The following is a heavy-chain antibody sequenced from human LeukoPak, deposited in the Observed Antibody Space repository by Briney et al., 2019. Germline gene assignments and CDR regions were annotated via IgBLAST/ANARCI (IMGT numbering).Heavy chain of an antibody. D-gene: IGHD2-2*02. J-gene: IGHJ5*02. Sequence: SETLSLTCTVSGGYISSYYWSWIRQPPGKGLEWIRYIYYSGSTNYNPSLKSRVTISVDTSKNQFSLKLSSVTAADTAVYYCARDRGCSSTSCYTGWFDPWGQGTLVTVSS. CDR3: ARDRGCSSTSCYTGWFDP. CDR2: IYYSGST. V-gene: IGHV4-59*01. CDR1: GGYISSYY.